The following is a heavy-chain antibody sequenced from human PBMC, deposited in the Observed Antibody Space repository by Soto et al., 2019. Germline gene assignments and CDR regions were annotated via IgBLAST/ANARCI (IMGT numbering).Heavy chain of an antibody. CDR2: MRPNSGNT. Sequence: QVQLVQSGAEVKKPGASVRVSCQTSGYTFTNYDINWVRQAAGQGLEWMGWMRPNSGNTGYAQIFQGRVSMTRDTSISTAYMELSSLRSEDTAFYYCVTWARSGWDPGFYWGQGTLVTVSS. D-gene: IGHD6-19*01. V-gene: IGHV1-8*01. CDR3: VTWARSGWDPGFY. CDR1: GYTFTNYD. J-gene: IGHJ4*02.